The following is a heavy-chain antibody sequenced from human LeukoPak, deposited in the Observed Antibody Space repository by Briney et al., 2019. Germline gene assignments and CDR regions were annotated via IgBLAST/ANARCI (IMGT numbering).Heavy chain of an antibody. J-gene: IGHJ4*02. CDR1: GGSISSHY. V-gene: IGHV4-59*11. CDR2: IYYSGST. CDR3: ARDSDYCSSTSCYLAFRD. Sequence: PSETLSLTCTVSGGSISSHYWSWIRQPPGKGLEWIGYIYYSGSTSYNPSLKSRVTISVDTSKNQFSLKLSSVTAADTAAYYCARDSDYCSSTSCYLAFRDWGQGTLVTVSS. D-gene: IGHD2-2*01.